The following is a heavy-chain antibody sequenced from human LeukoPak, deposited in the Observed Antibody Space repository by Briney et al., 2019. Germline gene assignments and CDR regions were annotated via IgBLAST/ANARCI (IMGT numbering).Heavy chain of an antibody. CDR1: GDSISSAY. CDR2: IYYSRIS. Sequence: PSETLSLTCTVSGDSISSAYWSWIRQSPGKGLEWTGYIYYSRISDYNPSLKSRVTISVDTSKNQFSLKLRSVTAADTAVYYCAKHYGSGSNDFDIWGQGTMVTVS. CDR3: AKHYGSGSNDFDI. V-gene: IGHV4-59*01. D-gene: IGHD3-10*01. J-gene: IGHJ3*02.